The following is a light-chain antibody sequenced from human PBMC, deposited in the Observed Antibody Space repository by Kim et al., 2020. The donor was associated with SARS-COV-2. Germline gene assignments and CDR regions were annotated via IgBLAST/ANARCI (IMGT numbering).Light chain of an antibody. J-gene: IGLJ2*01. Sequence: SYELTQSPSVSVSPGQTASITCSGDQLGDKYVCWYQQKPGQSPVLVIYQAKNRPSGIPERFSGSNSGNTATLTISGTQAMDEADYYCQAWDTTVVFGGGT. CDR2: QAK. CDR1: QLGDKY. V-gene: IGLV3-1*01. CDR3: QAWDTTVV.